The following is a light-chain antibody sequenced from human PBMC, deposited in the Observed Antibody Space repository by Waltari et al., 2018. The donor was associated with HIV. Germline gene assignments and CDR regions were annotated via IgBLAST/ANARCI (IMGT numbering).Light chain of an antibody. CDR1: SSAVGGYNY. CDR2: DVS. V-gene: IGLV2-14*03. CDR3: SSYTSSSTVV. J-gene: IGLJ2*01. Sequence: QSALTPPASVSGSLGQSITISCTGTSSAVGGYNYFSWYQHHPGKAPKLIIYDVSNRPSGVSNRFSASKSGNTASLTISGLQAEDEADYYCSSYTSSSTVVFGGGTKLTVL.